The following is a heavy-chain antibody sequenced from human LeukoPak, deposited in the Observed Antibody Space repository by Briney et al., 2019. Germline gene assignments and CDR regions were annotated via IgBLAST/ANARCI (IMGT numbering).Heavy chain of an antibody. CDR1: GFSFSSSA. V-gene: IGHV3-30*14. CDR2: IHYDGYNK. Sequence: GGSLRLSCATSGFSFSSSAMHWVRQAPGKGLDWVAFIHYDGYNKYYADSVKGRFTISRDNSKNTLYLQMNSLRAEDTAVYYCARVRELLVDYWGQGTLVTVSS. D-gene: IGHD3-10*01. CDR3: ARVRELLVDY. J-gene: IGHJ4*02.